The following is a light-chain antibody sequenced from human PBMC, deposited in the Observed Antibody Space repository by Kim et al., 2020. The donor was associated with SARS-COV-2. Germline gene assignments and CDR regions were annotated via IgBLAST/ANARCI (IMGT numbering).Light chain of an antibody. CDR2: CDI. V-gene: IGLV3-21*04. Sequence: VAPGKTVGISCGGISIGSMSVHWYQQSPGPALVLDIYCDIDRPSGIPDRFSGSKSGNTATLTIGGVEDGDEADCFCQVWDTGSGVFGGGTQLTVL. J-gene: IGLJ3*02. CDR1: SIGSMS. CDR3: QVWDTGSGV.